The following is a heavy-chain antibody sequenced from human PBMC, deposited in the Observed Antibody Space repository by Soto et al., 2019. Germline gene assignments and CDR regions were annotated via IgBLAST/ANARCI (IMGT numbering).Heavy chain of an antibody. D-gene: IGHD7-27*01. CDR2: ISAYNGNT. V-gene: IGHV1-18*01. CDR3: ARGLGLGDC. J-gene: IGHJ4*02. CDR1: GYTFTSYG. Sequence: ASVKVSCKASGYTFTSYGISWVRQAPGQGLEWIGWISAYNGNTNYAQKHKSRVTMTTDTSTSTAYKKLRFLSSDDTAMYYCARGLGLGDCWGKGTRVTVS.